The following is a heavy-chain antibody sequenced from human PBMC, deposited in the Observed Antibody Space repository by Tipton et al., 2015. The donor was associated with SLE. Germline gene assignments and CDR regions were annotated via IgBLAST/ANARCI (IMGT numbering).Heavy chain of an antibody. Sequence: SLRLSCAASGFTFSGHWMTWVRQAPGKGLEWISYISSSSSDIFYADSVKGRFTISRDNAKNSLYLQMNSLRAEDTAVYYCARDLNCGGDCPDYWGQGTLVTVSS. D-gene: IGHD2-21*01. J-gene: IGHJ4*02. CDR2: ISSSSSDI. CDR3: ARDLNCGGDCPDY. V-gene: IGHV3-48*01. CDR1: GFTFSGHW.